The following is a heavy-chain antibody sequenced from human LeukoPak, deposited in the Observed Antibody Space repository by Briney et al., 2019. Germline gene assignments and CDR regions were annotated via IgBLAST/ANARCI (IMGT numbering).Heavy chain of an antibody. V-gene: IGHV3-23*01. J-gene: IGHJ4*02. CDR3: ARAPIWTPRDFDY. CDR2: ISGTGTNA. D-gene: IGHD1-1*01. Sequence: PGGSLRLSCAASGFIFSNYAMSWVRQAPGKGLEWVSGISGTGTNAYYADSLKGRFTISRDNSKKMLYLQMNSLRVEDTAIYYCARAPIWTPRDFDYWGQGTLVTVSS. CDR1: GFIFSNYA.